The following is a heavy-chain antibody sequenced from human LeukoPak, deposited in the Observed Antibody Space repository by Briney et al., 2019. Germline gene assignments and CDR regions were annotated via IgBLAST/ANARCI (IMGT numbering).Heavy chain of an antibody. V-gene: IGHV1-2*02. CDR3: ARGPRVSFTFGGVVFDY. CDR1: GYTFTGYY. D-gene: IGHD3-16*01. Sequence: ASVKVSCKASGYTFTGYYMHWVRQAPGQGLEWMGWINPNSGGTNYAQKSQGRVTMTRDTSISTAYMELSRLRSDDTAVYYCARGPRVSFTFGGVVFDYWGQGTLVTVSS. CDR2: INPNSGGT. J-gene: IGHJ4*02.